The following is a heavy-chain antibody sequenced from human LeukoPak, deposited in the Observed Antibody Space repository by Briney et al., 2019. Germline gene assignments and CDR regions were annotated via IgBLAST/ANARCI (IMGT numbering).Heavy chain of an antibody. CDR1: GFSFSSFA. V-gene: IGHV3-23*01. D-gene: IGHD4/OR15-4a*01. CDR2: ISTSGGST. J-gene: IGHJ3*02. CDR3: AKRRGAIKDVFDI. Sequence: PGGSLRLSSATAGFSFSSFAMSWVRQAQGKGLEWVSGISTSGGSTYYADSVKGRFTISRDNSKNTLYVQMSSLRAEDTAEYYCAKRRGAIKDVFDIWGQGTMVTVSA.